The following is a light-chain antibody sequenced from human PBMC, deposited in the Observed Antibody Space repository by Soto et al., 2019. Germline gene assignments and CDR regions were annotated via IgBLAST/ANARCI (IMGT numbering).Light chain of an antibody. Sequence: EVVMTQSPATLSVSPGERATLSCRASQNVNSNLAWYQQKPGQAPRLLIYGASTRATHIPDRFSGSGSGTDFTLTISRLEPEDSAVYLCQQYGDSPSTFGQGTKLEIK. V-gene: IGKV3-20*01. CDR3: QQYGDSPST. CDR1: QNVNSN. J-gene: IGKJ2*01. CDR2: GAS.